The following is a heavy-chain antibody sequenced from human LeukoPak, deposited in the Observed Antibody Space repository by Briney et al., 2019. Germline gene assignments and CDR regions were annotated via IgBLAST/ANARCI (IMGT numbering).Heavy chain of an antibody. CDR2: IYYSGST. Sequence: SETLSLTCTVSGGSISSSSYYWGWIRQPPGKGLEWIGSIYYSGSTYYNPSLKSRVTISVDTSKNQFSLKLSSVTAADTAVYYCARLGTYYDILTGDRLYYFDYWGQGTLVTVSS. CDR1: GGSISSSSYY. CDR3: ARLGTYYDILTGDRLYYFDY. D-gene: IGHD3-9*01. V-gene: IGHV4-39*01. J-gene: IGHJ4*02.